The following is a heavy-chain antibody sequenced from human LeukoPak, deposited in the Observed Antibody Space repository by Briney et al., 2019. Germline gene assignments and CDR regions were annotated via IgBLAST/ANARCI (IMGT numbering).Heavy chain of an antibody. CDR3: ARLSGQDNTMIVGTTRGEADY. CDR2: INPNSGGT. CDR1: GYTFTGYY. V-gene: IGHV1-2*02. D-gene: IGHD1-26*01. J-gene: IGHJ4*02. Sequence: ASVKVSCKASGYTFTGYYIHWVRQAPGQGLEWMGWINPNSGGTNYAQKFQDRVTMTRDTSISTAYMELSSLRSDDTAVYYCARLSGQDNTMIVGTTRGEADYWGQGTLVTVSS.